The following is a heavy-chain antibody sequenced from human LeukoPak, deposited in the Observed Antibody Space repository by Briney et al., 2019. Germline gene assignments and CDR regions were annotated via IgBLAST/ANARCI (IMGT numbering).Heavy chain of an antibody. J-gene: IGHJ4*02. CDR3: ARDLGSSVGATPYFDY. CDR1: GGTFSNYA. Sequence: ASVKVSCKASGGTFSNYAINWVRQAPGQGLEWMGIINPSGGSTSYAQKFQGRVTMTRDTSTSTVYMELSSLRSEDTAVYYCARDLGSSVGATPYFDYWGQGTLVTVSS. CDR2: INPSGGST. D-gene: IGHD1-26*01. V-gene: IGHV1-46*01.